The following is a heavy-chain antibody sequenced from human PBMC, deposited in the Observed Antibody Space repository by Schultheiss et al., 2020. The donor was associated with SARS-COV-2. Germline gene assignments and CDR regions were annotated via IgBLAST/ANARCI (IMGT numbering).Heavy chain of an antibody. J-gene: IGHJ4*02. CDR2: ISGSGGST. V-gene: IGHV3-23*01. Sequence: GGSLRLSCAASGFTFDDYAMHWVRQAPGKGLEWVSGISGSGGSTYYADSVKGRFTISRDNSKNTLYLQMNSLRAEDTAVYYCAKDDDYYGSGSYGYWGQGTLVTVSS. CDR1: GFTFDDYA. CDR3: AKDDDYYGSGSYGY. D-gene: IGHD3-10*01.